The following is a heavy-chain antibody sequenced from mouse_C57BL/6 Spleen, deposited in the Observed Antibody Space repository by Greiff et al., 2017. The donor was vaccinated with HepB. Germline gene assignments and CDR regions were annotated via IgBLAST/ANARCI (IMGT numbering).Heavy chain of an antibody. CDR3: ARTEDSSGYGGYFDY. CDR2: ISSGSSTI. CDR1: GFTFSDYG. V-gene: IGHV5-17*01. Sequence: EVHLVESGGGLVKPGGSLKLSCAASGFTFSDYGMHWVRQAPEKGLEWVAYISSGSSTIYYADTVKGRFTISRDNAKNTLFLQMTSLRSEDTAMYYCARTEDSSGYGGYFDYWGQGTTLTVSS. D-gene: IGHD3-2*02. J-gene: IGHJ2*01.